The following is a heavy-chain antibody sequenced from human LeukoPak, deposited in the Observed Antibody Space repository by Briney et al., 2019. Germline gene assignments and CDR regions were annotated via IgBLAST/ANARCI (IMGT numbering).Heavy chain of an antibody. V-gene: IGHV3-30-3*01. Sequence: GGSLRLSCVASGFTFSHYTIHWVRQAPGKGLEWVAHILYDGSNKYYADSVKGRFTISRDNSKNTLYLQMNSLRAEDTAMYYCARDGLTGTTDGTLDSWGQGTLVTVSS. D-gene: IGHD1-20*01. CDR1: GFTFSHYT. CDR2: ILYDGSNK. J-gene: IGHJ4*02. CDR3: ARDGLTGTTDGTLDS.